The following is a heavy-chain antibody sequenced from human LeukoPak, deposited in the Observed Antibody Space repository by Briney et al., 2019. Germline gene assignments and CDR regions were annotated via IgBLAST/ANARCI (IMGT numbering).Heavy chain of an antibody. CDR1: GGCINSHY. CDR3: ATLTMTTSIGWFDP. CDR2: IYYSGST. Sequence: SQTLSLTCTVSGGCINSHYWSWIRQPPGKGLEWIGYIYYSGSTNYNPSLKSRVTISVDTSKNQFSLKMSSATAADTAVYYCATLTMTTSIGWFDPWGQGTLVTVSS. J-gene: IGHJ5*02. D-gene: IGHD4-17*01. V-gene: IGHV4-59*08.